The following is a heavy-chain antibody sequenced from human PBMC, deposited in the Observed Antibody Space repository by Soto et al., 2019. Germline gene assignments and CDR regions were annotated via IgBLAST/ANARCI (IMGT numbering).Heavy chain of an antibody. J-gene: IGHJ4*02. CDR2: IYYSGST. D-gene: IGHD6-19*01. Sequence: PSETLSLTCTVSGGSISSSSYYWGWIRQPPGKGLEWIGSIYYSGSTYYNPSLKSRVTISVDSSKNQFSLKLSSVTAADTAVYYCARSSGWYRGGFDYWGQGTLVTVSS. CDR1: GGSISSSSYY. CDR3: ARSSGWYRGGFDY. V-gene: IGHV4-39*01.